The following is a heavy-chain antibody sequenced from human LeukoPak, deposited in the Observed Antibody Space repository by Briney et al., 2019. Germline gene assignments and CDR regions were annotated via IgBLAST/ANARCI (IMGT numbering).Heavy chain of an antibody. CDR1: GFTVSSNY. Sequence: GGSLRLSCAASGFTVSSNYMSWVRQVPGKGLEWVSVIYSGGSTYYADSVKGRFTISRDNSNNTLNLQMNSLRAEDTAVYYCARGVSYHNYFDYWGQGILVTVSS. CDR3: ARGVSYHNYFDY. V-gene: IGHV3-53*01. J-gene: IGHJ4*02. D-gene: IGHD3-10*01. CDR2: IYSGGST.